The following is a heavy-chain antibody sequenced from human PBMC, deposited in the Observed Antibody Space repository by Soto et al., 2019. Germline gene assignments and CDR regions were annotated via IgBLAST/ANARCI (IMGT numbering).Heavy chain of an antibody. CDR3: AKMGGRVVVTARYFDY. CDR1: GFTFSSYA. Sequence: VQLLESGGGLVQPGGSLRLSCAASGFTFSSYAMSWVRQAPGKGLEWVSAISGSGGSTYYADSVKGRFTISRDNSKNTLYLQMNSLRAEDTAVYYCAKMGGRVVVTARYFDYWGQGTLVTVSS. J-gene: IGHJ4*02. CDR2: ISGSGGST. D-gene: IGHD2-21*02. V-gene: IGHV3-23*01.